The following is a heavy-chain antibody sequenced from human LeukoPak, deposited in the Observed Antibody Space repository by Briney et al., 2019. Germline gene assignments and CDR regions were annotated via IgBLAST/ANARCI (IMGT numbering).Heavy chain of an antibody. D-gene: IGHD6-6*01. CDR2: IYTSGST. V-gene: IGHV4-4*09. CDR1: GGSISSYY. CDR3: ARHQSIAARPYYYYYMDV. Sequence: SETLSLTCTVSGGSISSYYWSWIRQPPGKGLEWIGYIYTSGSTNHNPSLKSRVTISVDTSKNQFSLKLSSVTAADTAVYYCARHQSIAARPYYYYYMDVWGKGTTVTVSS. J-gene: IGHJ6*03.